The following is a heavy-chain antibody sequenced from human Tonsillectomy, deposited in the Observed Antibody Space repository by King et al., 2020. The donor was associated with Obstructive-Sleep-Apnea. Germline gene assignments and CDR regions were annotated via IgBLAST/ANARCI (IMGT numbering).Heavy chain of an antibody. CDR3: ARGGDGNFDY. V-gene: IGHV3-74*03. D-gene: IGHD3-16*01. CDR1: GFSFGRYW. Sequence: VQLVESGGGLVQPGGALRLSCAASGFSFGRYWMHWVRRVPGKGLVWVSRIDMDGSTTTYADSVRGRFTISGDNAKDTLKLQMNSLRAEDTAVYYCARGGDGNFDYWGQGSLVTVSS. J-gene: IGHJ4*02. CDR2: IDMDGSTT.